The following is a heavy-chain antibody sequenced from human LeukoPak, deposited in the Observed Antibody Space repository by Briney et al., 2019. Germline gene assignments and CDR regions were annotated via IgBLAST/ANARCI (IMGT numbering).Heavy chain of an antibody. CDR1: GGSISSYY. J-gene: IGHJ4*02. V-gene: IGHV4-59*01. CDR3: ARAVRGYSYGIDY. CDR2: IYYSGST. D-gene: IGHD5-18*01. Sequence: SETLSLTCTVSGGSISSYYWSWIRQPPGKGLEWIGYIYYSGSTNYNPSLKSRVTISVDTSKNQFSLKLSSVTAADTAVYYCARAVRGYSYGIDYWGQGTLVTVSS.